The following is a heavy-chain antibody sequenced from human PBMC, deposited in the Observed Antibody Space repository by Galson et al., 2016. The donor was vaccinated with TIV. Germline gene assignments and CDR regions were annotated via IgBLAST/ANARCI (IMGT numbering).Heavy chain of an antibody. J-gene: IGHJ4*02. CDR1: GFTFDDFD. V-gene: IGHV3-20*04. Sequence: SLRLSCAASGFTFDDFDMAWVRQGPGRGLEWVSSVNWIGLGTSYADSVKDRFTISRDRAKNSLYLQMDSRGAEDPALYYCARVASCDGTCYYFDSWGQGTLVAVSS. CDR2: VNWIGLGT. D-gene: IGHD2-21*01. CDR3: ARVASCDGTCYYFDS.